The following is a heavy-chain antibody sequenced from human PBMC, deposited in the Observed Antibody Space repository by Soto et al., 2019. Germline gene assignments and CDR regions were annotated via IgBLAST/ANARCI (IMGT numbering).Heavy chain of an antibody. CDR1: GFTFSGSA. V-gene: IGHV3-73*01. J-gene: IGHJ6*02. CDR2: IRSKANSYAT. D-gene: IGHD5-12*01. CDR3: TSRGYSGYGNYYYYYGMDV. Sequence: GGSLRLSCAASGFTFSGSAMHWVRQASGKGLEWVGRIRSKANSYATAYAASGKGRFTISRDDSKNTAYLQMNSLKTEDTAVYYCTSRGYSGYGNYYYYYGMDVWGQGTTVTVSS.